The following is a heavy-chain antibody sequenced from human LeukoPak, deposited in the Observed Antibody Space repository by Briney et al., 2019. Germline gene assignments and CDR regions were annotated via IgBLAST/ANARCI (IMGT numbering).Heavy chain of an antibody. V-gene: IGHV3-11*05. CDR2: ITSSGTYT. Sequence: GGSVPLSCAASGFTFSDYYMTWIRQAPGKGLEWVSYITSSGTYTNYADSVKGRFTISRDNAKNSLYLQMDSLRAEDTAVYYCARVAGYCSSATYCYRYYFDYWGEGTLVTVSS. CDR3: ARVAGYCSSATYCYRYYFDY. CDR1: GFTFSDYY. J-gene: IGHJ4*02. D-gene: IGHD2-2*01.